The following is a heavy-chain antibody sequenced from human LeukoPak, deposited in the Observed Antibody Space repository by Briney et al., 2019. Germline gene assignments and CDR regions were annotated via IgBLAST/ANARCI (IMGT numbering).Heavy chain of an antibody. Sequence: SGGSLRLSCEASGFTFSNYAMHWVRQARGKGVEWGAVLAHDGGDKYFADSVTGPFNVSRDNSKNPMYLQMSSLRAEDTAVYYCARGTPAVAGIDYWGQGTLVTVSS. CDR2: LAHDGGDK. CDR3: ARGTPAVAGIDY. D-gene: IGHD6-19*01. V-gene: IGHV3-30*04. J-gene: IGHJ4*02. CDR1: GFTFSNYA.